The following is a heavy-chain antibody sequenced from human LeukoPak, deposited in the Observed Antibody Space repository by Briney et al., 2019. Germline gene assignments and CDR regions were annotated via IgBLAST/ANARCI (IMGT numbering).Heavy chain of an antibody. CDR3: ARELLRFGELAASDAFDI. CDR1: GYTFTGYY. Sequence: ASVKVSCKASGYTFTGYYMHWVRQAPGQGLEWMGWINPNSGGTNYAQKFQGRVTMTRDTSVSTAYMELSRPRSDDTAVYYCARELLRFGELAASDAFDIWGQGTMVTVSS. J-gene: IGHJ3*02. D-gene: IGHD3-10*01. V-gene: IGHV1-2*02. CDR2: INPNSGGT.